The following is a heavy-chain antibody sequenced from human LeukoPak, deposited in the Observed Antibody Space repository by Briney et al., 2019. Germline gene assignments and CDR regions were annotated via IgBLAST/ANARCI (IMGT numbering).Heavy chain of an antibody. V-gene: IGHV4-39*01. Sequence: SETLSLTCTVSGGSISSSSYYWGWIRQPPGKGLEWIGNLYYTGNTHYKSSLKSRLTISVDTSRNQFSLKLSSMTAADTAVYYCARGSGLSLDVWGQGTTVTVSS. CDR3: ARGSGLSLDV. CDR1: GGSISSSSYY. J-gene: IGHJ6*02. D-gene: IGHD6-25*01. CDR2: LYYTGNT.